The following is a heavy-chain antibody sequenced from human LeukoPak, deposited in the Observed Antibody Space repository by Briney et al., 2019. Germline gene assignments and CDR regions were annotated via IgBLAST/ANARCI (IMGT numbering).Heavy chain of an antibody. V-gene: IGHV3-11*01. J-gene: IGHJ3*02. Sequence: PGGSLRLSCVDSGFTISDHYMSWIRQAPGKGLEWVSYISSSGTRIYYADSVKGRFTISRDKAKNSLYLQMNSLRAEDTAVYYCARRGYSCGRDAFDIWGQGTTVTVSS. D-gene: IGHD5-18*01. CDR2: ISSSGTRI. CDR1: GFTISDHY. CDR3: ARRGYSCGRDAFDI.